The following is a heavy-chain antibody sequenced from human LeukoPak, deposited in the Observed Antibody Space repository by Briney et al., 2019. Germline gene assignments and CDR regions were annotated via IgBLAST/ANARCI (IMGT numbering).Heavy chain of an antibody. CDR2: ISGSGGST. Sequence: GGSLRLSCAASGFTFSSYAMSWVRQAPGKGLEWVSAISGSGGSTYYADSVKGRFTISRDNSKNTLYLQMNSLRAEDTAVYYCAKDYGGNFYYYYYYMDVWGKGNTVTVCS. J-gene: IGHJ6*03. V-gene: IGHV3-23*01. CDR3: AKDYGGNFYYYYYYMDV. D-gene: IGHD4-23*01. CDR1: GFTFSSYA.